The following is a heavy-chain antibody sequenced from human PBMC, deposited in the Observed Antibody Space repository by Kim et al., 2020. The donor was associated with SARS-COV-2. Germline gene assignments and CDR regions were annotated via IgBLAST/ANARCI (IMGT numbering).Heavy chain of an antibody. Sequence: ASVKVSCKASGYTFTDYGISWVRQAPGQGLEWMGWISAYNGNTNYAQKAQGRVTMTTDTSTSTAYMELRSLRSDDAAMYFCARDVWSSSSTGPSFDYWGQGTLVTVSS. CDR3: ARDVWSSSSTGPSFDY. D-gene: IGHD6-6*01. J-gene: IGHJ4*02. CDR1: GYTFTDYG. V-gene: IGHV1-18*01. CDR2: ISAYNGNT.